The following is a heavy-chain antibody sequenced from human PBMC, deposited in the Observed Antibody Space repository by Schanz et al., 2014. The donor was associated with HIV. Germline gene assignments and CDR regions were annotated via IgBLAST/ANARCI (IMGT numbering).Heavy chain of an antibody. V-gene: IGHV3-48*01. CDR3: AKTSITLGMDV. CDR2: ISSSSSTI. J-gene: IGHJ6*02. Sequence: EVQLVESGGGLVQPGGSLRLSCAASGFTFSSYSMNWVRQAPGKGLEWVSYISSSSSTIYYADSVKGRFTISRDNAKNSLYLQMNSLRAEDTAIYYCAKTSITLGMDVWGQGTLVTVSS. D-gene: IGHD1-20*01. CDR1: GFTFSSYS.